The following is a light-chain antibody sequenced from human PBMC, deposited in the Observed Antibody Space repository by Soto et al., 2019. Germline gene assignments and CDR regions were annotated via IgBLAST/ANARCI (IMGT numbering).Light chain of an antibody. CDR1: SSNIGNNG. Sequence: QSVLTQPPSVSEAPRQRVTISCSGSSSNIGNNGVNWYQQLPGKAPKLLIYYDDLVPSGVSDRFSGSKSGTSASLAISGLQSEDEADYYCATWDYSLTGEVFGGGTKLTVL. J-gene: IGLJ2*01. CDR3: ATWDYSLTGEV. V-gene: IGLV1-36*01. CDR2: YDD.